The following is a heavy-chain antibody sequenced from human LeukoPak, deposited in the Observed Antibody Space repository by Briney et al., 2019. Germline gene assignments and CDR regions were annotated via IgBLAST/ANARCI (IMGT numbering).Heavy chain of an antibody. CDR3: AREGRVGYYGSGCYSPHNWFDP. Sequence: GGSLRLSCAASGFTFSSYAMHWVRQAPGKGLEWVAVISYDGSNKYYADSVKGRFTISRDNSKNTLYLQMNSLRAEDTAVYYCAREGRVGYYGSGCYSPHNWFDPWGQGTLVTVSS. CDR1: GFTFSSYA. D-gene: IGHD3-10*01. V-gene: IGHV3-30*04. CDR2: ISYDGSNK. J-gene: IGHJ5*02.